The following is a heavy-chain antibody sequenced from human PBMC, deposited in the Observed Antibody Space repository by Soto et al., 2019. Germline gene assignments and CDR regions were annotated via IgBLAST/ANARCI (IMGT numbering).Heavy chain of an antibody. CDR1: GFTFSSYA. Sequence: PGGSLRLSCAASGFTFSSYAMSWVRQAPGKGLEWVSTISGSGGSTYYADSVKGRFTISRDNSKNTLYLQMNSLRAEDTAVYYCAKGFDYETPGYGMDVWGQGTTVTVSS. V-gene: IGHV3-23*01. CDR2: ISGSGGST. J-gene: IGHJ6*02. CDR3: AKGFDYETPGYGMDV. D-gene: IGHD3-16*01.